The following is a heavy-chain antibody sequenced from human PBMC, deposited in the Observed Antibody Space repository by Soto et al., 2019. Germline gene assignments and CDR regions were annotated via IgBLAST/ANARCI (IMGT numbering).Heavy chain of an antibody. CDR3: ARARIWGGYAAETIDAFDI. Sequence: GGSLRLSCAASGFTFSSYTMNWVRQAPGKGLEWVSYISSSGVTIYYADSVRGRFTISRDNAKNSLYLQMNSLRAEDTAVYYCARARIWGGYAAETIDAFDIWGQGTMVTVSS. J-gene: IGHJ3*02. CDR2: ISSSGVTI. V-gene: IGHV3-48*04. CDR1: GFTFSSYT. D-gene: IGHD5-12*01.